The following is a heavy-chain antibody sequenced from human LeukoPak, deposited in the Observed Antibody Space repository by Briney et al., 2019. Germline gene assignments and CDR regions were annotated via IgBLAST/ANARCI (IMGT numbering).Heavy chain of an antibody. CDR1: GFTFDDYG. Sequence: GGSLRLSCAVSGFTFDDYGMSWVRQAPGKGLEWVAGINWNGGSTAYADSVKGRFTISRDNAKNSLCLQMNSLRVEDTALYHCARGVYSNADYFDYWGQGTLVTVSS. CDR3: ARGVYSNADYFDY. CDR2: INWNGGST. J-gene: IGHJ4*02. V-gene: IGHV3-20*01. D-gene: IGHD4-11*01.